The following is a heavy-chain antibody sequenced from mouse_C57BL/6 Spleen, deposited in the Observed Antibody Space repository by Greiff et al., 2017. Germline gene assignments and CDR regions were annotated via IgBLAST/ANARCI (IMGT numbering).Heavy chain of an antibody. Sequence: VQLQQSGAELVRPGASVKLSCTASGFNIKDDYMHWVKQRPEQGLEWIGWIDPENGDTEYASQFQGKATITADTSSNTAYLQLSSLTSEDTAVYYCTGNYKAYYAMDYWGQGTSVTVSS. CDR1: GFNIKDDY. J-gene: IGHJ4*01. CDR3: TGNYKAYYAMDY. CDR2: IDPENGDT. V-gene: IGHV14-4*01. D-gene: IGHD2-1*01.